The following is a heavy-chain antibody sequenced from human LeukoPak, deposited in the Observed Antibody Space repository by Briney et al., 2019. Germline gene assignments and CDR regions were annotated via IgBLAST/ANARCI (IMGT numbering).Heavy chain of an antibody. J-gene: IGHJ4*02. CDR3: TTIRGYCSSTSCYALDY. Sequence: PGGSLRLSCAASGFTFSNAWMSWVRQAPGKGLEWVGRIKSKTDGGTTDYAAPVKGRFTISRDDSKNTLYLQMNSLKTEDTAVYYCTTIRGYCSSTSCYALDYWGQGTPVTVSS. D-gene: IGHD2-2*01. CDR2: IKSKTDGGTT. CDR1: GFTFSNAW. V-gene: IGHV3-15*01.